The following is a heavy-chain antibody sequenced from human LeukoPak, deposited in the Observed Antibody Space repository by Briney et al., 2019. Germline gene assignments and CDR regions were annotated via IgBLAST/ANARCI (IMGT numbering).Heavy chain of an antibody. CDR1: GYTFTGYY. CDR2: INPNSGGT. Sequence: VSVKVSCKASGYTFTGYYMHWVRQAPGQGLEWMGWINPNSGGTNYAQKFQGRVTMTRDTSISTAYMELSRLRSDDTAVYYCAREKLDTAMVIIFDYWGQGTLVTVSS. D-gene: IGHD5-18*01. J-gene: IGHJ4*02. V-gene: IGHV1-2*02. CDR3: AREKLDTAMVIIFDY.